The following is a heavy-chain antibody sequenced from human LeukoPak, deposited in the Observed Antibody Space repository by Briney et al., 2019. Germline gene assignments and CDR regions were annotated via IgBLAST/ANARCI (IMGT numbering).Heavy chain of an antibody. CDR1: GFTCSDYA. V-gene: IGHV3-30*18. CDR2: ASHDEVGK. CDR3: AKDRGYGEHEPFES. Sequence: PGGSLRLSCVGSGFTCSDYAKHWVRQAPGKGLEWVAVASHDEVGKQFADSVKGRFTLSRDNSRDSVHLQMNRLRDEDTGVYYCAKDRGYGEHEPFESWGQGSLVTVSS. J-gene: IGHJ4*02. D-gene: IGHD4-17*01.